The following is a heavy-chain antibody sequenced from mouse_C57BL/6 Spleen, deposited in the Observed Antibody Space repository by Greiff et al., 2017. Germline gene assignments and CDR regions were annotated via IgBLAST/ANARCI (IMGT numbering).Heavy chain of an antibody. V-gene: IGHV1-52*01. CDR2: IDPSDSET. J-gene: IGHJ2*01. D-gene: IGHD1-1*01. CDR3: ARLSYPVVATDFDY. Sequence: QVQLKQPGAELVRPGSSVKLSCKASGYTFTSYWMHWVKQRPIQGLEWIGNIDPSDSETHYNQKFKDKATLTVDKSSSTAYMQLSSLTSEDSAVYYCARLSYPVVATDFDYWGQGTTLTVSS. CDR1: GYTFTSYW.